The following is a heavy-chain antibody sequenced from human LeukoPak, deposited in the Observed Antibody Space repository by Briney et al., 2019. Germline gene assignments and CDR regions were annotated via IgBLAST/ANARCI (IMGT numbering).Heavy chain of an antibody. CDR2: INPNSGGT. CDR3: ARVGGGYSSSSQFPDY. D-gene: IGHD6-6*01. Sequence: ASVKVSCKASGYTFTGYFMHWVRQAPGQGLEWMGWINPNSGGTNYAQKFQGRVTMTGDTSISTAYMELSRLRSDDTAVYYCARVGGGYSSSSQFPDYWGQGTLVTVSS. CDR1: GYTFTGYF. J-gene: IGHJ4*02. V-gene: IGHV1-2*02.